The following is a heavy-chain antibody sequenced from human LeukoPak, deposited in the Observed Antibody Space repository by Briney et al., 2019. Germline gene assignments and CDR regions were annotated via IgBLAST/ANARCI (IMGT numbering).Heavy chain of an antibody. J-gene: IGHJ6*02. V-gene: IGHV1-58*01. CDR3: ARENSIVVVPAATYYYYFGMDV. CDR1: GFTFTSSA. CDR2: IVVGSGNT. D-gene: IGHD2-2*01. Sequence: SVKVSCKASGFTFTSSAVQWVRQARGQRLEWIGWIVVGSGNTNYAQKLQGSVTMTTDTSTNTAYMELRSLRSDDTAVYYCARENSIVVVPAATYYYYFGMDVWGQGTTVTVSS.